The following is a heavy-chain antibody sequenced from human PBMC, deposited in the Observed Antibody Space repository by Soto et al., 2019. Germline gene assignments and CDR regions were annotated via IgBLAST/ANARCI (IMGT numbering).Heavy chain of an antibody. CDR3: ARDRKVGTRSYYYGMDV. V-gene: IGHV3-30-3*01. Sequence: QVQLVESGGGVVQPGRSLRLSCAAFGFTFSSYAMHWVRQAPGKGLEWVAVISYDGSNKYYADSVKGRFTISRDNSKNTLYLQMNSLRAEDTAVYYCARDRKVGTRSYYYGMDVWGQGTTVTVSS. J-gene: IGHJ6*02. D-gene: IGHD2-21*02. CDR1: GFTFSSYA. CDR2: ISYDGSNK.